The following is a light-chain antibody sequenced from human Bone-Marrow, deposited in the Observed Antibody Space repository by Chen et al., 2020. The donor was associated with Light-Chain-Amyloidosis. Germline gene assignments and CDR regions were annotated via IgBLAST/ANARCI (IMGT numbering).Light chain of an antibody. J-gene: IGKJ1*01. CDR1: QDISNY. CDR2: VAS. Sequence: DIQMTQAPSSLSAAVGDRVTITCRASQDISNYLAWYQQKPGKVPKLLIYVASTLQSGVPSRLSGSRSGTDFTLTISSLQPEDVATDYCQKYNDAPRTFGQGTKVDIK. V-gene: IGKV1-27*01. CDR3: QKYNDAPRT.